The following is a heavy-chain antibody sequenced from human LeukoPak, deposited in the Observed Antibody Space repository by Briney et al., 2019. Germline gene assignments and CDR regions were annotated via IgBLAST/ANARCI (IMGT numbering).Heavy chain of an antibody. J-gene: IGHJ4*02. CDR2: INSDGSWT. Sequence: PSETPSLTCTVSGGSVSSGSNYWSWIRQPPGKGLVWVSHINSDGSWTSYADSVKGRFTISKDNAKNTVYLQTNSLRAEDTAVYYCVSFYETYWGRGTLVTVSS. D-gene: IGHD2/OR15-2a*01. CDR1: GGSVSSGSNY. V-gene: IGHV3-74*01. CDR3: VSFYETY.